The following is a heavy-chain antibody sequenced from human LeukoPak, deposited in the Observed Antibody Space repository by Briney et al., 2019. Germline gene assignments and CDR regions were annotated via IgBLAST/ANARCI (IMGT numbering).Heavy chain of an antibody. CDR3: AKAVYNYGATLDY. D-gene: IGHD5-18*01. CDR2: ISASGGST. Sequence: PGGSLRLSCAASGFTFSSYAMSWVRQAPGKGLEWVSGISASGGSTYYADSVKGRFTLSRDTSKDRLYLQMSSLRAEDTAVYYCAKAVYNYGATLDYWGQGTLVTVSS. V-gene: IGHV3-23*01. J-gene: IGHJ4*02. CDR1: GFTFSSYA.